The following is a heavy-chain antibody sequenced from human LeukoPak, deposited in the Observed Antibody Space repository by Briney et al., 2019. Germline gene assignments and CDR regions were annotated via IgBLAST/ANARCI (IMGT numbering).Heavy chain of an antibody. CDR2: IYYSGST. CDR3: ARDLYLAEDY. J-gene: IGHJ4*02. D-gene: IGHD2-15*01. V-gene: IGHV4-39*02. Sequence: SETLSLTCTVSGGSISSSSYYWGWIRQPPGKGLEWIGSIYYSGSTYYNPSLKSRVTISVDTSKNQFSLKLSSVTAADTAVYYCARDLYLAEDYWGQGTLVTVSS. CDR1: GGSISSSSYY.